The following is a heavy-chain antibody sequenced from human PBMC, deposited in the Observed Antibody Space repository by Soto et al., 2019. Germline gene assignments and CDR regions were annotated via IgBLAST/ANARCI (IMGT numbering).Heavy chain of an antibody. V-gene: IGHV4-39*01. CDR2: IYYSGST. CDR1: GGSISSSSYY. D-gene: IGHD2-15*01. J-gene: IGHJ4*02. CDR3: ASEILSGVVVVPI. Sequence: QLQLQESGPGLVKPSETLSLTCTVSGGSISSSSYYWGWIRQPPGKGLEWIGSIYYSGSTYYNPSLKSRVTISVDTSKNQFSLKLSSVTAADTAVYYCASEILSGVVVVPIWGQGTLVTVSS.